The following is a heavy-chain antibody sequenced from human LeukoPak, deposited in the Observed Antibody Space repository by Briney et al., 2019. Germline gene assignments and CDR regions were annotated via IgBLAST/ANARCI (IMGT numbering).Heavy chain of an antibody. CDR3: ARRSSASCYAAADY. J-gene: IGHJ4*02. V-gene: IGHV3-23*01. Sequence: GGSLRRSCVASGLTFNNYAMSWVRQAPGKGLEWVSVISGNGGSTYYADSVKGRFTISRDDSKNTLYLQMNSLGAEDTALYYCARRSSASCYAAADYWGQGTLVTVSS. CDR1: GLTFNNYA. D-gene: IGHD2-15*01. CDR2: ISGNGGST.